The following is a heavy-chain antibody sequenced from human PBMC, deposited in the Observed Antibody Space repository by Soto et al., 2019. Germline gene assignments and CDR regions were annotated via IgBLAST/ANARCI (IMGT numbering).Heavy chain of an antibody. CDR3: ASHPYSSSWYS. CDR2: IKQDGSEK. Sequence: EVQLVESGGGLVQPGGSLRLSCAASGFTFSSYWMSWVRQAPGKGLEWVANIKQDGSEKYYVDSVKGRFTISRDNAKNSLYLKMNSLRAEDTAVYYCASHPYSSSWYSWGQGTLVTVSS. CDR1: GFTFSSYW. J-gene: IGHJ4*02. V-gene: IGHV3-7*02. D-gene: IGHD6-13*01.